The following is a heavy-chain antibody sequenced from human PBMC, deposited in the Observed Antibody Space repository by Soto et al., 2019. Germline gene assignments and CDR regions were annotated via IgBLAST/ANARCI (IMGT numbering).Heavy chain of an antibody. CDR3: ARQYCSSTSCYLYYYYYMDV. CDR2: IYYSGGT. Sequence: LETLSLTCPVSGGYISSSGYYWGWFHQPPGKGLEWIGSIYYSGGTYYNPSLKSRVTISVDTSKNQFSLKLSSVTAADTAVYYCARQYCSSTSCYLYYYYYMDVWGKGTTVTVSS. J-gene: IGHJ6*03. CDR1: GGYISSSGYY. D-gene: IGHD2-2*01. V-gene: IGHV4-39*01.